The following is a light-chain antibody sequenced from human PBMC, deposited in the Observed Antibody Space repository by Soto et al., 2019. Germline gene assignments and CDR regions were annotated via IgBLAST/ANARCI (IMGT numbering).Light chain of an antibody. CDR1: NIGRKS. V-gene: IGLV3-21*04. J-gene: IGLJ2*01. CDR2: YGR. CDR3: QVWDSGSEVV. Sequence: SYELTQPPSVSVAPGKTARITCGGNNIGRKSVHWYQEKPGLAPVQVIYYGRDRPSGIPERFSGSNSGNTATLTITRVEVGDEADYYCQVWDSGSEVVFGGGTKVTVL.